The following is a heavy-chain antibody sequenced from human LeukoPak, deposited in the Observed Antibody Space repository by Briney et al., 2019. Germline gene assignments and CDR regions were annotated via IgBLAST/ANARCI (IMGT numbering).Heavy chain of an antibody. CDR1: GFTFSGSA. Sequence: PGGSLRLSCAASGFTFSGSAIHWVRQSSGKGLEWVGQIDKKDKGYATATAHAASVKSRFTISRDDSINTAYLQMKSLKTEDTALYYCTRDSGTYNWFDPWGQGTLVTVSS. J-gene: IGHJ5*02. D-gene: IGHD1-26*01. V-gene: IGHV3-73*01. CDR2: IDKKDKGYATAT. CDR3: TRDSGTYNWFDP.